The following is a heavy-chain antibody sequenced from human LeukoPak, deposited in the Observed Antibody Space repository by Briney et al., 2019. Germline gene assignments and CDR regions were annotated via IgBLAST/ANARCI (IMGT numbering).Heavy chain of an antibody. CDR1: GFTFSSYG. CDR3: AKGAYSYEYYFDY. Sequence: GGSLRLSCAASGFTFSSYGMHWVRQASGKGLEWVAVISYDGSNKYYADSVKGRFTISRDNSKNTLYLQMNSLRAEDTAVYYCAKGAYSYEYYFDYWGQGTLVTVSS. CDR2: ISYDGSNK. J-gene: IGHJ4*02. V-gene: IGHV3-30*18. D-gene: IGHD5-18*01.